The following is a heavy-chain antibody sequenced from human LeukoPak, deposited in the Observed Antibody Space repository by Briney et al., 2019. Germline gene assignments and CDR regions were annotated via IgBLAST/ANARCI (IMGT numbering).Heavy chain of an antibody. Sequence: AGGSLRLSCAASGFTFSSYAMSWVRQAPGKGLEWVSAISGSGGSTYYADSVKGRFTISRDNSKNTLYLQMNSLRAEDTAVYYCANELIRRIAAAGRGDYWGQGTLVTVSS. J-gene: IGHJ4*02. V-gene: IGHV3-23*01. CDR3: ANELIRRIAAAGRGDY. D-gene: IGHD6-13*01. CDR1: GFTFSSYA. CDR2: ISGSGGST.